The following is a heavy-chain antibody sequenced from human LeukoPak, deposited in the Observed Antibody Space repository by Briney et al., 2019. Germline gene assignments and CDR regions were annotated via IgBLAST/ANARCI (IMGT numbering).Heavy chain of an antibody. CDR2: IGPSGRST. CDR3: AKDPMVRGATYDY. Sequence: GGSLRLSCAASGFTFRTYGMTWVRQAPGKGQEWVSAIGPSGRSTYYADSVRGRFTISRDNSKNTLYLQMNSLRAEDTAIYYCAKDPMVRGATYDYWGQGTLVTVSS. D-gene: IGHD3-10*01. V-gene: IGHV3-23*01. CDR1: GFTFRTYG. J-gene: IGHJ4*02.